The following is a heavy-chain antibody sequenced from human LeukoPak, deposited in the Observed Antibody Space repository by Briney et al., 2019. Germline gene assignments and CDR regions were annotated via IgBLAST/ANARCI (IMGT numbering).Heavy chain of an antibody. Sequence: GGPLSLSCAASGFTFNSYWMVWFRQAPGKGLVWFSCINLDGSWTLHEHSVKGRFAISRDYARSTLYLQMNSLGVDDTAMYYCARYEQRPGVTASDPWSQGTLVTVSS. CDR3: ARYEQRPGVTASDP. CDR2: INLDGSWT. V-gene: IGHV3-74*01. J-gene: IGHJ5*02. D-gene: IGHD2-21*02. CDR1: GFTFNSYW.